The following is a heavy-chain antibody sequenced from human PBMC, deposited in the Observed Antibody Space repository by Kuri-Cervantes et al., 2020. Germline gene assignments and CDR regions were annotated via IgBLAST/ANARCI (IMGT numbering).Heavy chain of an antibody. Sequence: GSLRLSCTGSGDSISSSTCYWGWIRQPPGKGLEWIGSIYYGGSTYYNPSLKSRVTISVDSSKNQLSLELGSVTAADTAVYFCARWRYIITPARAENWFDPWGQGTLVTVSS. CDR1: GDSISSSTCY. J-gene: IGHJ5*02. CDR3: ARWRYIITPARAENWFDP. D-gene: IGHD3-16*01. CDR2: IYYGGST. V-gene: IGHV4-39*01.